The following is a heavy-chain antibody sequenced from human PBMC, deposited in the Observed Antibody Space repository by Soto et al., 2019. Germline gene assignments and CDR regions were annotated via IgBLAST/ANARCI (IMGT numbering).Heavy chain of an antibody. Sequence: EVQLLESGGGVVQAWGSLRLSCAASGFSFRNYAMRWVRQPPGKGLEWVSAISGRGGSTYYADSVKGPYTITRDNTKNTLYLHMNSMRAEDTAVYYGAKDVDSGMVPDYWGQGTPVTVSS. D-gene: IGHD5-18*01. CDR3: AKDVDSGMVPDY. CDR2: ISGRGGST. V-gene: IGHV3-23*01. CDR1: GFSFRNYA. J-gene: IGHJ4*02.